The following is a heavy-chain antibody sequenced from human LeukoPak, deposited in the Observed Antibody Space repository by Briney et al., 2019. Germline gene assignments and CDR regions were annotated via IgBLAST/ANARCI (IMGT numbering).Heavy chain of an antibody. CDR3: AREGGYDFWSGYPSVAFDI. Sequence: QPGGSLRLSCAASGFTFSSYAMHWVRQAPGKGLEWVSYISSSSSTIYYADSVKGRFTISRDNAKNSLYLQMNSLRAEDTAVYYCAREGGYDFWSGYPSVAFDIWGQGTMVTVSS. D-gene: IGHD3-3*01. CDR1: GFTFSSYA. CDR2: ISSSSSTI. V-gene: IGHV3-48*01. J-gene: IGHJ3*02.